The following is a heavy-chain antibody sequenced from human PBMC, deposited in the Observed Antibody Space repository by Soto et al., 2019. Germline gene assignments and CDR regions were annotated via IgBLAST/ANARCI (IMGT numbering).Heavy chain of an antibody. J-gene: IGHJ4*02. D-gene: IGHD1-26*01. CDR1: GGSFSGYY. Sequence: QVQLQQWGAGLLKPSETLSLTCAVYGGSFSGYYWSWIRQPPGKGLEWIGEINHSGSTNYNPSLKVRVTISVDASKNQYALKLNSVTAADTAVYDCARGNPDSGSSYFDYWGQGTLVTVSS. CDR3: ARGNPDSGSSYFDY. V-gene: IGHV4-34*01. CDR2: INHSGST.